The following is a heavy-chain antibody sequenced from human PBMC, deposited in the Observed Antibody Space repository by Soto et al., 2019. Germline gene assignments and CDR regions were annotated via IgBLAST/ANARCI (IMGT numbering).Heavy chain of an antibody. D-gene: IGHD1-26*01. V-gene: IGHV1-69*12. CDR2: IIPSFGTA. J-gene: IGHJ6*02. CDR1: GGTFSSYA. CDR3: ARIVGADAWNYGMDV. Sequence: QVQLVQSGAEVKKPGSSVKVSCKASGGTFSSYAISWVRQAPGQGLEWMGGIIPSFGTANYAQKFQGRDTTTADESTGAGYMELSSLRSEDTAVYYGARIVGADAWNYGMDVWGQGTTVTVSS.